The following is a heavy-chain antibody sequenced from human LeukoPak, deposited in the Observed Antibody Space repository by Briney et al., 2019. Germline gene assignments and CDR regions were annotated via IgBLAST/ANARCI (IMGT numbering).Heavy chain of an antibody. V-gene: IGHV4-38-2*02. J-gene: IGHJ4*02. D-gene: IGHD6-19*01. CDR1: GYSISSGYF. Sequence: SETLSLTCTVSGYSISSGYFWGWIRQPPGKGLEWIGSFYHSGITYYNPSLKSRVTISVEMSKNQFSLKLSSVTAADTAVYYCARRRGGWYLVYFDYWGQGTLVTVSS. CDR3: ARRRGGWYLVYFDY. CDR2: FYHSGIT.